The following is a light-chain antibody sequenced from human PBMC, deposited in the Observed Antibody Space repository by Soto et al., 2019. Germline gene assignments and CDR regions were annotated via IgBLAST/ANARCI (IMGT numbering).Light chain of an antibody. Sequence: EIVLTQSPATLSLSPGERATLSCRASQSVSSSLAWYQQKLGQAPRLLIYEASDRATGIPARFGGSGSGTDFTLIISSLEPEDFAVYYCQQGSTWPWTFGQGTKVDIK. V-gene: IGKV3-11*01. CDR3: QQGSTWPWT. J-gene: IGKJ1*01. CDR2: EAS. CDR1: QSVSSS.